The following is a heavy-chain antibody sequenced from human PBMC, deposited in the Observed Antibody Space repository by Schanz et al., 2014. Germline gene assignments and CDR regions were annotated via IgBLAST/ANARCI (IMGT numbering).Heavy chain of an antibody. V-gene: IGHV1-18*04. Sequence: QVQLMQSGAEVKKPGASVKVSCKASGYTFTSYGITWVRQAPGQRLEWMGWISPYNGNTNYAQKFQDRVTVTTDTSTSTAYMELGSLRSDDTAVYYCARNTHSTGWYFDNWGQGTLVTVSS. CDR3: ARNTHSTGWYFDN. CDR2: ISPYNGNT. CDR1: GYTFTSYG. D-gene: IGHD6-19*01. J-gene: IGHJ4*02.